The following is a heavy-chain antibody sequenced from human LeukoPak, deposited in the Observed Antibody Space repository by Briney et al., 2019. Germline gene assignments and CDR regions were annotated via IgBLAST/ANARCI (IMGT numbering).Heavy chain of an antibody. Sequence: GGSLRLSCAASGFTFSNAWMSWVRQAPGKGLEWVGRIKSKTDGGTTDYAAPVKGRFTISRDDSKNTLYLQMNSLKTEDTAVYYCARDDYGDSLFDYWGQGPLVTVSS. J-gene: IGHJ4*02. D-gene: IGHD4-17*01. CDR1: GFTFSNAW. V-gene: IGHV3-15*01. CDR2: IKSKTDGGTT. CDR3: ARDDYGDSLFDY.